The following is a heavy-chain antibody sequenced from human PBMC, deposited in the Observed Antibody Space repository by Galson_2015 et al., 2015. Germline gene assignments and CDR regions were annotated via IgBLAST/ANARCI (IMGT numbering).Heavy chain of an antibody. Sequence: SLRLSCAASGFTFSSYWMHWVRQAPGKGLVWVSRINSDGSSTSYADSVKGRFTISRDNSKNTLYLQMNSLRAEDTAVYYCAKDTRGSGSYPDAFDIWGQGTTVTVSA. D-gene: IGHD3-10*01. CDR1: GFTFSSYW. CDR3: AKDTRGSGSYPDAFDI. V-gene: IGHV3-74*01. CDR2: INSDGSST. J-gene: IGHJ3*02.